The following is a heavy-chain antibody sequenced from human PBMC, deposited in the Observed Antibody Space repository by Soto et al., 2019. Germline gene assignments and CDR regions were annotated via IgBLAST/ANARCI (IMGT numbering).Heavy chain of an antibody. CDR2: ISCDGSNK. D-gene: IGHD3-3*01. CDR1: GFTFTSSG. CDR3: AKDRQADFWRLPSPMDV. J-gene: IGHJ6*02. V-gene: IGHV3-30*18. Sequence: GGSLRLSCAASGFTFTSSGMHWVRQAPGKGLEWVAVISCDGSNKFYIDSVKGRFTVSRDNSKNTLYLQMSSLRAEDTAVYYCAKDRQADFWRLPSPMDVWGQGTTVTVSS.